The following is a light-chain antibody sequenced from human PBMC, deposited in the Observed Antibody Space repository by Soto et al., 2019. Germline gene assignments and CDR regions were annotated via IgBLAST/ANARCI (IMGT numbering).Light chain of an antibody. CDR2: KAS. Sequence: DIQMTQSPSTLSASVGDRVIITCRASQSISSDLSWYRQKPGKAPNLLIYKASNVASGVPSRFLGSGSGTEFTLYISSLQPDDFATYYCQQYNSYSTFGEGTKVETK. V-gene: IGKV1-5*03. CDR1: QSISSD. CDR3: QQYNSYST. J-gene: IGKJ1*01.